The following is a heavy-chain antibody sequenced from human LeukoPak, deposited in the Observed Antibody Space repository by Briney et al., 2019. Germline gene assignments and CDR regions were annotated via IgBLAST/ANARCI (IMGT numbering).Heavy chain of an antibody. J-gene: IGHJ6*02. V-gene: IGHV4-4*09. D-gene: IGHD2-2*01. CDR3: ARDVVVVPAAIHYGMDV. Sequence: SETLSLTCTVSGGSISSYYWSWIRQPPGKGLEWIGYIYTSGSTNYNPSLKSRVTISVDTSKNQFSLKLSSVTAADTAVYYCARDVVVVPAAIHYGMDVWGQGTTVTVSS. CDR2: IYTSGST. CDR1: GGSISSYY.